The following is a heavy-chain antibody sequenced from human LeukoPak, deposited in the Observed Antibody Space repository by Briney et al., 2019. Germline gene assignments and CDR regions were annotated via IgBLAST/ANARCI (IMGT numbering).Heavy chain of an antibody. V-gene: IGHV3-23*01. Sequence: PGGSMRLSSAAYGFTFSSYAMSWDRQAPGKWLEWVSAISGSGGSTYYADSVKGRFTISRENSKNTLYLQMDSLRAEDTAVYYCAKDEGFTMVRGQAGAFDIWGQGTMVTVSS. CDR2: ISGSGGST. D-gene: IGHD3-10*01. J-gene: IGHJ3*02. CDR3: AKDEGFTMVRGQAGAFDI. CDR1: GFTFSSYA.